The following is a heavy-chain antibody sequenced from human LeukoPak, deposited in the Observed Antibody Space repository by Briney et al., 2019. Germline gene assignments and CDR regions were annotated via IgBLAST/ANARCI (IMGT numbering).Heavy chain of an antibody. D-gene: IGHD6-19*01. CDR2: FSGSGPS. CDR1: AGSMGVLY. CDR3: TRGHISGWFWFDL. J-gene: IGHJ5*02. V-gene: IGHV4-4*07. Sequence: PSETLSLTCTLSAGSMGVLYWRWVRQPAGEGRGWIGRFSGSGPSNYNTFLGRRVSISADKSKKQVSLNLRSVTAAETAVYYCTRGHISGWFWFDLWGQGTLVTVSP.